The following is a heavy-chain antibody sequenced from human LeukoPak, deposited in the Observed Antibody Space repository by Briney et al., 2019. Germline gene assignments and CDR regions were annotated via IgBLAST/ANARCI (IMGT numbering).Heavy chain of an antibody. J-gene: IGHJ4*02. V-gene: IGHV3-48*01. Sequence: GGSLRLSCAASEFTFMSYSMSWVRQPPGKGLEWVSYISSSSGAIYYADSVKGRFTISRDNAKNSLYLQMNSLRAEDTAVYYCARVQRLVDSSGYLIPPHFDYWGQGTLVTVSS. CDR2: ISSSSGAI. CDR1: EFTFMSYS. CDR3: ARVQRLVDSSGYLIPPHFDY. D-gene: IGHD3-22*01.